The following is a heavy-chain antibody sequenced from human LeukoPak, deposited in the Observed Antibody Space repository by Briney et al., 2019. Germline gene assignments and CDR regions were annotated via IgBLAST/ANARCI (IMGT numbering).Heavy chain of an antibody. CDR1: GGSFSGYY. D-gene: IGHD5-24*01. V-gene: IGHV4-34*01. CDR3: ARDVRDGYNYYYYYYVDV. J-gene: IGHJ6*03. CDR2: INHSGST. Sequence: PSETLSLTCAVYGGSFSGYYWSWIRQPPGKGLEWIGEINHSGSTYYNPSLKSRVTISVDTSKNQFSLKLSSVTAADTAVYYCARDVRDGYNYYYYYYVDVWGKGTTVTISS.